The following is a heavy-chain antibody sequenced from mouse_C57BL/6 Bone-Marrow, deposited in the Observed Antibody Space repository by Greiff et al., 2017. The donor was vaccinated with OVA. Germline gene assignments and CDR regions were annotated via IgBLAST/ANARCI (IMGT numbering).Heavy chain of an antibody. CDR3: VRRSNVYYAMDY. V-gene: IGHV10-1*01. CDR2: IRSKSNNYAT. Sequence: EVQLVESGGGLVQPKGSLKLSCAASGFSFNTYAMNWVRQAPGKGLEWVARIRSKSNNYATYYADSVKDRFTISRDDSESMLYLQMNNLKTEDTAMYYCVRRSNVYYAMDYWGQGTSVTVSS. J-gene: IGHJ4*01. CDR1: GFSFNTYA. D-gene: IGHD2-5*01.